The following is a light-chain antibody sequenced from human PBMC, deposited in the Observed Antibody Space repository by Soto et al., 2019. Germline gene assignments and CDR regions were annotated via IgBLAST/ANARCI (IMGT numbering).Light chain of an antibody. CDR3: SSYTGSRTYVV. Sequence: QSALTQPASVSGSPGQSVTISCTGTSSDVGGYNVVSWYQQHPGKAPKLMIYDISNRPSGVSNRFSGSKSANTASLTISGLQAEDEADYYCSSYTGSRTYVVFGGGTKVTVL. CDR2: DIS. J-gene: IGLJ2*01. CDR1: SSDVGGYNV. V-gene: IGLV2-14*01.